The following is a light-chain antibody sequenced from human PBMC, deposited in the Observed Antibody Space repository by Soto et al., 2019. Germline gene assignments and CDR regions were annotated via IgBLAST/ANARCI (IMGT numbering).Light chain of an antibody. CDR1: QSISSW. Sequence: DIPMTQSPSTLSASVGDRVTITCRASQSISSWLAWYQQKPGKAPKLLIYKASSLESGVPSRFSGSGSGTEFPLTISILQADDFATYYCQKYNSYPWTFGQGTKVEIK. V-gene: IGKV1-5*03. J-gene: IGKJ1*01. CDR2: KAS. CDR3: QKYNSYPWT.